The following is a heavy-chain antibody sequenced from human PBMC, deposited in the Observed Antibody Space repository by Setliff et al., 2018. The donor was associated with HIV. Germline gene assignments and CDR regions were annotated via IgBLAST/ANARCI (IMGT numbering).Heavy chain of an antibody. J-gene: IGHJ6*03. CDR2: ITPIFGTA. CDR3: AREREIVGAGNYMDV. V-gene: IGHV1-69*13. D-gene: IGHD1-26*01. CDR1: GGTFSSYA. Sequence: ASVKVSCKASGGTFSSYAISWVRQAPGQGLEWMGGITPIFGTANYAQKFQGRVTITADESTSTAYMELSSLRSEDTAVYYCAREREIVGAGNYMDVWGKGTTVTVSS.